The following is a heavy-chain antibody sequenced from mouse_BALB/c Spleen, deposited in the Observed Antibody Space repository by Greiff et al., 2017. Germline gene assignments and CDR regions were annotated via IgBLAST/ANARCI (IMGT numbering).Heavy chain of an antibody. CDR1: GYTFTSYY. Sequence: QVHVKQSGPELVKPGASVKMSCKASGYTFTSYYIHWVKQRPGQGLEWIGWIYPGDGSTKYNEKFKGKTTLTADKSSSTAYMLLSSLTSEDSAIYFCARGIYYYGSTLDYWGQGTTLTVSS. J-gene: IGHJ2*01. V-gene: IGHV1S56*01. CDR2: IYPGDGST. CDR3: ARGIYYYGSTLDY. D-gene: IGHD1-1*01.